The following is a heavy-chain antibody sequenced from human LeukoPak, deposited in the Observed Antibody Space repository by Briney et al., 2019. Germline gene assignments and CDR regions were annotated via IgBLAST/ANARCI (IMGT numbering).Heavy chain of an antibody. CDR2: IYYSGST. D-gene: IGHD4-17*01. Sequence: SETLSLTCTVSGGSISSSSYYWGWIRQPPGKGLEWIGSIYYSGSTYYNPSLKSRVTISVDTSKNQFSLTLSSVTAADTAVYYCARQDGDYPNDYWGQGTLVTVSS. CDR1: GGSISSSSYY. J-gene: IGHJ4*02. CDR3: ARQDGDYPNDY. V-gene: IGHV4-39*01.